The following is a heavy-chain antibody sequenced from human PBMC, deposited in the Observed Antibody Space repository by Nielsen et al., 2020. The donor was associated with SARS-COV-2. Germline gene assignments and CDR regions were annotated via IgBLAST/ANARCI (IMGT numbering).Heavy chain of an antibody. CDR3: ARQVSTYLTHFDY. D-gene: IGHD1-14*01. Sequence: SETLSLTCTVSGGSISSSSYYWGWIRQPPGKGLEWIGSIYYSGSTYYNPSLKSRVTLSVDTSKNQFSLKLSSVTAADTAVYYCARQVSTYLTHFDYWGQGTLVTVSS. CDR2: IYYSGST. V-gene: IGHV4-39*01. CDR1: GGSISSSSYY. J-gene: IGHJ4*02.